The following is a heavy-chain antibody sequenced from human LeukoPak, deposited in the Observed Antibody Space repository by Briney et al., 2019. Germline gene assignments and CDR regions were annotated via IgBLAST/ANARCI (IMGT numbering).Heavy chain of an antibody. CDR1: GFTFSSHW. V-gene: IGHV3-7*05. CDR3: ARERGDY. CDR2: IKPDGSEK. Sequence: GGSLRLSCAASGFTFSSHWLSWVRQAPGKGLEWVANIKPDGSEKYYVDSVKGRFTIFRDNAKNSLYLQMNSLRAEDTAVYYCARERGDYWGQGTLVTVSS. J-gene: IGHJ4*02.